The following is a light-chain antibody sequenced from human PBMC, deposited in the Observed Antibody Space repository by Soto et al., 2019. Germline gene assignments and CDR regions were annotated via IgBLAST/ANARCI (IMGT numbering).Light chain of an antibody. J-gene: IGLJ2*01. CDR3: SSYAGSNNLVV. CDR2: EVS. CDR1: TSDVGGYDY. V-gene: IGLV2-8*01. Sequence: QSALTQPPSASGSRGQSVTISCTGTTSDVGGYDYVSWYQQHPGKAPKLMIYEVSKRPSGVPDRFSGSKSGSTASLTVSGLQAEDEADYYCSSYAGSNNLVVFGGGTKLTVL.